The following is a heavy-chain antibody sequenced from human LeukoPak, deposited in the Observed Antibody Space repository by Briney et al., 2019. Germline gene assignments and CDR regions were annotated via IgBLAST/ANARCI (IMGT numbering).Heavy chain of an antibody. CDR3: AKDGGGDCYPSTP. Sequence: GSLRLSCAASGFTFSSYGMHWVRQAPGKGLEWVAVISYDGSNKYYADSVKGRFTISRDNSKNTLYLQMNSLRAEDTAVYYCAKDGGGDCYPSTPWGQGTLVTVSS. V-gene: IGHV3-30*18. CDR2: ISYDGSNK. CDR1: GFTFSSYG. D-gene: IGHD2-21*02. J-gene: IGHJ5*02.